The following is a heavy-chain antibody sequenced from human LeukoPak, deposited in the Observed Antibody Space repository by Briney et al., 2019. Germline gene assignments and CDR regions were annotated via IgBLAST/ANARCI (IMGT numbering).Heavy chain of an antibody. CDR1: GFTFSSYE. J-gene: IGHJ3*02. V-gene: IGHV3-48*03. CDR2: IATGGSAI. CDR3: VRGGYCSSTICYWYNAFDM. Sequence: PGGSLRLSCAASGFTFSSYEMSWVRQAPGKRLEWVSYIATGGSAIYYADSVKGRFTISRDNAKNSLYLQMNSLRAEDMAVYYCVRGGYCSSTICYWYNAFDMWGQGTMVTVSS. D-gene: IGHD2-2*01.